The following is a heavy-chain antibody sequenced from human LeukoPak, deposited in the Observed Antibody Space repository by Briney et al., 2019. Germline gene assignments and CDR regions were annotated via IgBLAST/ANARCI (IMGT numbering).Heavy chain of an antibody. CDR2: INPSGGST. J-gene: IGHJ4*02. CDR1: GYTFTSYY. Sequence: ASVKVSCKSSGYTFTSYYMHWGRHAPGQGLEWMGIINPSGGSTSYAQKSQGRVTMTRDTSTSTVYMELSSLRSEDTAVYYCARGGFAGFLPDSSGYYYSGWGQGTLVTVSS. V-gene: IGHV1-46*01. D-gene: IGHD3-22*01. CDR3: ARGGFAGFLPDSSGYYYSG.